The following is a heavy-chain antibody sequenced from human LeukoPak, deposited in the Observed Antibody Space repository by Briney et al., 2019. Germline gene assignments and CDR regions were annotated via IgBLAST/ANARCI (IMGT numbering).Heavy chain of an antibody. J-gene: IGHJ6*02. Sequence: GGSLRLSCAASGFTFSSWVRQAPGKGLEWVSTISGSGGSRSYADSVKGRFTISRDNAKDTLFLQMTSLRVEDTAVYSCASLLTPYHGSGGGGVDVWGQGTTVTVSS. V-gene: IGHV3-23*01. CDR1: GFTFSS. CDR2: ISGSGGSR. CDR3: ASLLTPYHGSGGGGVDV. D-gene: IGHD3-10*01.